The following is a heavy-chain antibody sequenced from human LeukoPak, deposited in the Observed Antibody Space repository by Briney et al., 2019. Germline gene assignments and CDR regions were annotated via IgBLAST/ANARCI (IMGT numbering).Heavy chain of an antibody. D-gene: IGHD2-8*02. CDR2: IRGSGGST. V-gene: IGHV3-23*01. Sequence: GGSLRLSCAASGFTFSSYAMSWVRQAPGKGLEWVSAIRGSGGSTYYADSVKGRFTISRDNSKNTLYLQMNSLRAEDTAVYYCAKPSFVSWWLPRFDYWGQGTLVTVSS. CDR1: GFTFSSYA. J-gene: IGHJ4*02. CDR3: AKPSFVSWWLPRFDY.